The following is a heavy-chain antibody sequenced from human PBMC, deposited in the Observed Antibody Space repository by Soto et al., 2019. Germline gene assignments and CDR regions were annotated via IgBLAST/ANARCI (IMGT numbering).Heavy chain of an antibody. CDR2: IGGSGGRT. D-gene: IGHD4-4*01. V-gene: IGHV3-23*01. CDR3: VKNRADFGHSNYPDY. Sequence: EVQVLTSGGGFVHPGGSLRLSCAASGFTFSSYAMSWVRQAPGKGLEWVSSIGGSGGRTFYANSVKGRFTISRDNSKNTLYLQIDSLRAEDTALYYCVKNRADFGHSNYPDYWGQGTLVTVSS. CDR1: GFTFSSYA. J-gene: IGHJ4*02.